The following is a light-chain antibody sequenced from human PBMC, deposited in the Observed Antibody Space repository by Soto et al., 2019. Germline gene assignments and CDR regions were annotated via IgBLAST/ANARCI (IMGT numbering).Light chain of an antibody. V-gene: IGKV3-20*01. CDR2: GAS. CDR1: QSVDRY. J-gene: IGKJ1*01. CDR3: QQYGGSPT. Sequence: EILLTHSPGTLSLSPGERATLFCRASQSVDRYLAWYQQKPGQAPRLLIYGASNRATGIPDRISGGGSGTDFTLTISRLGPEDFAIYYCQQYGGSPTFGQGTKVDIK.